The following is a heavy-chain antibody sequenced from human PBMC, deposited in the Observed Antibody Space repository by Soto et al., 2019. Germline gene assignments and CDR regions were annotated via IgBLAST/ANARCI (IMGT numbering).Heavy chain of an antibody. CDR2: ASGSGAST. J-gene: IGHJ4*02. D-gene: IGHD3-10*01. Sequence: GGSLRLSCGASGFTFTNYAMSWVRQAPGKGLEWATTASGSGASTYYADSVKGRFTISRDNSKNTLYLQMKSLRIEDTAVYYCAKVAVRGVVVSNFDSWGQGTLVPVSS. CDR1: GFTFTNYA. V-gene: IGHV3-23*01. CDR3: AKVAVRGVVVSNFDS.